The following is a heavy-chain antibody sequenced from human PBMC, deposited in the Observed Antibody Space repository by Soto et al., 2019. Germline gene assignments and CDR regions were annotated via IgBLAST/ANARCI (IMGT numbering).Heavy chain of an antibody. J-gene: IGHJ4*02. D-gene: IGHD2-15*01. Sequence: QVQLVQSGAEVKKPGASVKVSCKASGYTFTSYAMHWVRQAPGQRLEWMGWINAGNGNTKYSQKFQGRVTITRDTSASTAYMELRSLRSDDTAVYYCARGPGGPDGPGDYWGQGTLVTVSS. V-gene: IGHV1-3*01. CDR1: GYTFTSYA. CDR2: INAGNGNT. CDR3: ARGPGGPDGPGDY.